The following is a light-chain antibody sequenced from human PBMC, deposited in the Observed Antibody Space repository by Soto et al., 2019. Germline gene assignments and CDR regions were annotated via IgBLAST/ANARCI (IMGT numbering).Light chain of an antibody. CDR1: QSVSSSY. J-gene: IGKJ4*01. CDR3: QQYRCSPLLLT. CDR2: AAY. V-gene: IGKV3-20*01. Sequence: EIVLTQSPGTLSLSPGERATLSCRASQSVSSSYLAWYQQKPGQAHRLLIYAAYSRTTGIPDRFSGSGSGTDFSLTISRLEPEDFAVYYCQQYRCSPLLLTFGGGTKVEIK.